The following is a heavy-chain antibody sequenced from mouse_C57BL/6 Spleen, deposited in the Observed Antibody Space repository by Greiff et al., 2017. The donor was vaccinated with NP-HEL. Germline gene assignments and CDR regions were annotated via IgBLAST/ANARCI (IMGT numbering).Heavy chain of an antibody. CDR2: INPYNGGT. Sequence: EVQLQQSGPVLVKPGASVKMSCKASGYTFTDDYMNWVKQSNGKSLEWIGVINPYNGGTSYNQKFKGKATLTVDKSSSTAYMELNSLTSEDSAVYYCARTYGSSYAMDYWGQGTSVTVSS. J-gene: IGHJ4*01. CDR1: GYTFTDDY. CDR3: ARTYGSSYAMDY. V-gene: IGHV1-19*01. D-gene: IGHD1-1*01.